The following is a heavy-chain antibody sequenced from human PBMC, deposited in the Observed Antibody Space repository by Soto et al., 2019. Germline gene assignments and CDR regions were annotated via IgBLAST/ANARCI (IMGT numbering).Heavy chain of an antibody. CDR3: ATRSPIGAAGAQFDY. D-gene: IGHD6-13*01. Sequence: ASVKVSCKASGYTFTSYGISWVRQAPGQGLEWMGWISAYNGNTNYAQKLQGRVTMTTDTSTSTAYMEVRSLRSDDTAVYYCATRSPIGAAGAQFDYWGQGTLVTVSS. CDR1: GYTFTSYG. V-gene: IGHV1-18*01. J-gene: IGHJ4*02. CDR2: ISAYNGNT.